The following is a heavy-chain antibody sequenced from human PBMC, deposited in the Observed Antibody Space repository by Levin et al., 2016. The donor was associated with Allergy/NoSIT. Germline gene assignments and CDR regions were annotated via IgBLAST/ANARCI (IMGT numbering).Heavy chain of an antibody. J-gene: IGHJ1*01. CDR1: GGSVTHNL. Sequence: SETLSLTCTVSGGSVTHNLWSWIRQPPGKGLEWVGSLSSSGTPIYNPSLKSRVVISVDTPKNQFSLNLNSVTATDTAIYYCASVLVTSASEHFSHWGPGTVVTVSS. V-gene: IGHV4-4*08. CDR3: ASVLVTSASEHFSH. CDR2: LSSSGTP. D-gene: IGHD4-11*01.